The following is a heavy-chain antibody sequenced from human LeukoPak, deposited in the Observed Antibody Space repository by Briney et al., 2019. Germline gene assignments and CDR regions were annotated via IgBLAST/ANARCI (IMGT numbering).Heavy chain of an antibody. J-gene: IGHJ4*02. CDR1: GFTVSNNY. V-gene: IGHV3-53*01. CDR2: IYSGGST. D-gene: IGHD1-26*01. Sequence: PGGSLRLSCVVSGFTVSNNYMSWVRQAPRKGLEWVSLIYSGGSTYYADSVKGRFTISRDNSKNTLYLQMNSLRAEDTAVYYCARGKWELRWGQGTLVTVSS. CDR3: ARGKWELR.